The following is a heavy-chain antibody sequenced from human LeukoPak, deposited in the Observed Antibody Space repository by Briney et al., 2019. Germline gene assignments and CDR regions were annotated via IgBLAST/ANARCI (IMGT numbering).Heavy chain of an antibody. CDR3: TRSGYYYDDSGYSPSDS. Sequence: PGGSLRLSCVASGFTFSSYTLNWVRQAPGEGLEWLSTASSSRFHIYYADSVRGRFTISRDNDKNSVYLQMNNLRAEDTAMYYCTRSGYYYDDSGYSPSDSGGQGTLVTVSS. J-gene: IGHJ4*02. V-gene: IGHV3-21*06. CDR2: ASSSRFHI. CDR1: GFTFSSYT. D-gene: IGHD3-22*01.